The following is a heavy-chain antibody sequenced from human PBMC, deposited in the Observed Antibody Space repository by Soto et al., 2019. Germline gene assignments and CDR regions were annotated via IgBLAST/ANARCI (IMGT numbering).Heavy chain of an antibody. V-gene: IGHV1-18*01. J-gene: IGHJ6*02. D-gene: IGHD2-2*01. Sequence: ASVKVSCKASGYTLTSYGISWVRQAPGQGLERKGWISAYNGNTNYAQKLQGRITMTTDTSTSTAYMELRSLRSDDTAVYYCARAYCSSTSCYAGSVSYYYYGMDVWGQGTTLTVSS. CDR1: GYTLTSYG. CDR2: ISAYNGNT. CDR3: ARAYCSSTSCYAGSVSYYYYGMDV.